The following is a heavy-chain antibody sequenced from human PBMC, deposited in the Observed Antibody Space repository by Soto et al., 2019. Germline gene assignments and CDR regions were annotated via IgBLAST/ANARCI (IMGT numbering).Heavy chain of an antibody. Sequence: QVQLVQSGAEVKKPGASVKVSCKASGYAFSQFYIHWMRQAPGQGLEWMGWINPNSGRTKFAQKFQGWVTMTRDTAIKKVYMELSGLKSDAPAVYYCARERGGTKATLDYFHFYLDVWGKGTTVTVSS. V-gene: IGHV1-2*04. CDR2: INPNSGRT. CDR3: ARERGGTKATLDYFHFYLDV. J-gene: IGHJ6*03. CDR1: GYAFSQFY. D-gene: IGHD3-16*01.